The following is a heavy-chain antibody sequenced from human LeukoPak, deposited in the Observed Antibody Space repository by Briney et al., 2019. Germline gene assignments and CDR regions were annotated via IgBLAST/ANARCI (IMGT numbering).Heavy chain of an antibody. CDR1: GFTFSSYE. CDR2: ISSSGNTI. J-gene: IGHJ3*02. CDR3: ATSQTTSGRYGNAFDI. D-gene: IGHD6-19*01. V-gene: IGHV3-48*03. Sequence: GGSLRLSCAASGFTFSSYEMNWVRHAPGKGLEWVSYISSSGNTIYYADSVKGRFTISRDNAKNSLYLQMNSLRTEDTAVYSCATSQTTSGRYGNAFDIWGLGAMVTVSS.